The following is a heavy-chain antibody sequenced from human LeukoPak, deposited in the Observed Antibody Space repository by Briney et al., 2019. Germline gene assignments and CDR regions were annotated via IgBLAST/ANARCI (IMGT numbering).Heavy chain of an antibody. V-gene: IGHV3-74*01. D-gene: IGHD2-15*01. CDR1: GFTFSTSW. CDR2: INPDGSTI. CDR3: VEGLGGSSDY. Sequence: GGCLRLSCATSGFTFSTSWMHWVRQAPGKGLVWVSRINPDGSTINCADSVEGRFTISRDNAKNTVHLQMNSLRAEDTAVYFCVEGLGGSSDYWGQGTLVTVSS. J-gene: IGHJ4*02.